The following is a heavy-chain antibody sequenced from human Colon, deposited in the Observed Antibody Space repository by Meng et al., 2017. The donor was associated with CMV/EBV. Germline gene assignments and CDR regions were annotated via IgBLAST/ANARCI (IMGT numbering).Heavy chain of an antibody. CDR2: INTNTGNP. CDR3: ANSLGAGA. D-gene: IGHD3-16*01. V-gene: IGHV7-4-1*02. Sequence: TVSCTGSGYAFTNYHMHWVRQAPGQGLEWMGWINTNTGNPTYAQGLTGRFAFSLDSSVSTAFLQISSLKADDTAMYYCANSLGAGAWGQGTLVTVSS. J-gene: IGHJ5*02. CDR1: GYAFTNYH.